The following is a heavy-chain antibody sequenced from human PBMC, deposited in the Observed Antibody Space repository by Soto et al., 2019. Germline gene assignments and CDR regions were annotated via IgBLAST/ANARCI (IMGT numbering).Heavy chain of an antibody. CDR1: GGSTSSSSFY. CDR2: VYYTGST. V-gene: IGHV4-39*01. Sequence: QLQLQESGPGLVKPSETLSLTCTGSGGSTSSSSFYWGWIRRPPGKGLEWIGCVYYTGSTHYNPSVRGCVARSVSTSNYQFYLTLTLVTAADTAVYYFAKHGGSPYDASIVAYTKFWYVGVWGRGPMVTVSS. J-gene: IGHJ2*01. D-gene: IGHD3-16*01. CDR3: AKHGGSPYDASIVAYTKFWYVGV.